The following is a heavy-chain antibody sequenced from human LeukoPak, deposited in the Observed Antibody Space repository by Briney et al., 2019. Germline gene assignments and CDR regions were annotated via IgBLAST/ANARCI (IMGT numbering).Heavy chain of an antibody. V-gene: IGHV1-2*02. CDR3: ARDGDPRYSAPYNWFDP. D-gene: IGHD2-15*01. J-gene: IGHJ5*02. CDR1: GYTFTGYY. Sequence: ASVKVSCKASGYTFTGYYMHWVRQAPGQGLEWMGWINPNSGGTNYAQKFQGRVTMTRDTSISTAYMELSRLRSDDTAVYYCARDGDPRYSAPYNWFDPWGQGRLVTVSS. CDR2: INPNSGGT.